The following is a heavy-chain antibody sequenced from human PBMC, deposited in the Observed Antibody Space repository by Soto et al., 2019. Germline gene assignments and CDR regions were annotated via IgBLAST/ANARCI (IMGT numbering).Heavy chain of an antibody. CDR3: ARISQGTYCGGGNCYSDY. CDR2: INGDGIST. J-gene: IGHJ4*02. V-gene: IGHV3-74*01. Sequence: EVQLVESGGDLVQPGGSLRLSCAASGFTFSSYWMHWVRQDPEKGLVWVSRINGDGISTSYADSVKGRFTISRDNAKDTLYLHMNSLGAEDTAVYYCARISQGTYCGGGNCYSDYWGQGTLVTVSS. CDR1: GFTFSSYW. D-gene: IGHD2-15*01.